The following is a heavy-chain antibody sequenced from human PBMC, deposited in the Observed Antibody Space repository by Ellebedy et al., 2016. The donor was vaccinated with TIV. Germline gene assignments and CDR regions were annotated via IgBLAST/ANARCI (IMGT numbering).Heavy chain of an antibody. D-gene: IGHD3-10*01. CDR1: GCTFSKYA. CDR3: ARDREETYFYGSGNFHSFVH. Sequence: AASVNVSCKPSGCTFSKYAISWARHPPGQGLEWSGGIIPILGFPVYAQKFQGRFTITADRSTSTSYIELSSLRSDDTAVYCIARDREETYFYGSGNFHSFVHWGQGTQVIVSS. V-gene: IGHV1-69*10. J-gene: IGHJ4*02. CDR2: IIPILGFP.